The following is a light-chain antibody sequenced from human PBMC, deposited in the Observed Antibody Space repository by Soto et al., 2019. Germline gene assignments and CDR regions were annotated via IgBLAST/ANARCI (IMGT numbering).Light chain of an antibody. J-gene: IGKJ2*01. V-gene: IGKV3-11*01. Sequence: EIVLTQSPATLSLSPGERATLSCRASQSVSSYLAWYQQKPGQAPRLLIYDASNRATGIPARFSGSGSGTDCTLPISSLEPEDFAVYYCQQRSNWPTFGQGTKLEIK. CDR1: QSVSSY. CDR3: QQRSNWPT. CDR2: DAS.